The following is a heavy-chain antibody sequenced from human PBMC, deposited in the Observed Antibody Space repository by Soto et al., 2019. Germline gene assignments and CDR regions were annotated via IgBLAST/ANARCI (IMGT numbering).Heavy chain of an antibody. CDR1: GFTFSSYG. V-gene: IGHV3-30*18. CDR2: ISYDGSNK. J-gene: IGHJ6*02. D-gene: IGHD2-15*01. CDR3: AKGDRRFMAAAPIYYYYYGMDV. Sequence: PGGSLRLSCAASGFTFSSYGMHWVRQAPGKGLEWVAVISYDGSNKYYADSVKGRFTISRDNSKNTLYLQMNSLRAEDTAVYYCAKGDRRFMAAAPIYYYYYGMDVWGQGTTVTVSS.